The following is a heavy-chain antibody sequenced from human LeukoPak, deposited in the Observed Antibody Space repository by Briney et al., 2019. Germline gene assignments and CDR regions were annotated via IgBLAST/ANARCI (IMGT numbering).Heavy chain of an antibody. D-gene: IGHD6-13*01. CDR1: GFTFSNYA. Sequence: GGSLRLSCAASGFTFSNYAMTWVRQAPGKGLEWVSVISGVGSNTDYADSVKGRFTISRDNSKNTLYLQMNSLRAEDTAVYYCAKVIGSWGNDYWGQGTLVTVSS. CDR3: AKVIGSWGNDY. V-gene: IGHV3-23*01. J-gene: IGHJ4*02. CDR2: ISGVGSNT.